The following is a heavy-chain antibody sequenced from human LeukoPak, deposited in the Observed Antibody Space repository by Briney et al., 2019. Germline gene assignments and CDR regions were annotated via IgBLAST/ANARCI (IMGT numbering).Heavy chain of an antibody. V-gene: IGHV3-23*01. CDR1: GFTFSSYA. CDR3: AKEAVGTSLKLARYFDL. CDR2: ISGSGGNT. Sequence: GGSLRLSXAASGFTFSSYAMSWVRQAPGKGLEWVSAISGSGGNTYYADSVQGRFTISSDNTKNTLYLQMNSMSADTTDVYLRAKEAVGTSLKLARYFDLWGRRTLVTVSS. J-gene: IGHJ2*01. D-gene: IGHD1-7*01.